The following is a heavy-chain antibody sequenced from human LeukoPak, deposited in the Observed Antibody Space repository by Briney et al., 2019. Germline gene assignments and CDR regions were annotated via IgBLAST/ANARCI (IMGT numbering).Heavy chain of an antibody. CDR2: INHSGST. CDR3: ARVGGYSYGSDY. Sequence: SETLPLTCAVYGGSFSGYYWSWIRQPPGKGLEWIGEINHSGSTNYNPSLKSRVTISVDTSKNQFSLKLSSVTAADTAVYYCARVGGYSYGSDYWGQG. D-gene: IGHD5-18*01. V-gene: IGHV4-34*01. J-gene: IGHJ4*02. CDR1: GGSFSGYY.